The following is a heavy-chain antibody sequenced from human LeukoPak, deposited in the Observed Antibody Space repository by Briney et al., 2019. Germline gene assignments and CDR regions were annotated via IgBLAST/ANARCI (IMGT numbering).Heavy chain of an antibody. Sequence: GGSLRLSCAASVFTFSRYWMRWVRQAPGKGLEWLANIKEDGSEKYYVDSVKGRFTISRDNAKNSLYLQMTSLRAEDTSVYYCESGSREWWVQGTLVTVSS. J-gene: IGHJ4*02. CDR3: ESGSREW. CDR2: IKEDGSEK. D-gene: IGHD3-10*01. V-gene: IGHV3-7*01. CDR1: VFTFSRYW.